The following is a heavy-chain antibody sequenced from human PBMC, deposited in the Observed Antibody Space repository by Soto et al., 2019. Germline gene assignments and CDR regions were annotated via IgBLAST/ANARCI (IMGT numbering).Heavy chain of an antibody. J-gene: IGHJ4*02. CDR3: AGFVVPASRNSDFDY. CDR2: IYYSGST. CDR1: GISVSTSDYY. D-gene: IGHD2-15*01. Sequence: PSETLSLTCTVSGISVSTSDYYWGWVRQPPGKGLDWIGNIYYSGSTFYNPSLRSRVTLSVDTSKTQFSLRLNSVTVADTAVYFCAGFVVPASRNSDFDYWGQGTLVTVSS. V-gene: IGHV4-39*01.